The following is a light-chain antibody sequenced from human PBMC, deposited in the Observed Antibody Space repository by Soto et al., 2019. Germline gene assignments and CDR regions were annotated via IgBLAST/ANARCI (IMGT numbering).Light chain of an antibody. CDR1: QSVSSK. Sequence: EIVMTQSPATLSVSPGERATLSCRASQSVSSKLAWYQQKPGQAPRLLISGASTRATGIPARFSARGFGTEFSLTISSLKSEDFAVYYCQQYNNWPMYTFGQGTKLEIK. CDR3: QQYNNWPMYT. J-gene: IGKJ2*01. V-gene: IGKV3-15*01. CDR2: GAS.